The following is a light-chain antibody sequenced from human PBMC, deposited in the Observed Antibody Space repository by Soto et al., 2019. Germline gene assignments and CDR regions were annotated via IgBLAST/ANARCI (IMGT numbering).Light chain of an antibody. CDR2: TTS. CDR1: QGAGGY. J-gene: IGKJ5*01. Sequence: DIQLTQSPSSVSASVGDRVTITCRASQGAGGYLAWYQQKPGTAPKLLMYTTSTLQSGVPSRFSGSRSGADFTLTISSLQPEDFATYYCQQATNYPLTFGQGTRLDIK. V-gene: IGKV1-12*01. CDR3: QQATNYPLT.